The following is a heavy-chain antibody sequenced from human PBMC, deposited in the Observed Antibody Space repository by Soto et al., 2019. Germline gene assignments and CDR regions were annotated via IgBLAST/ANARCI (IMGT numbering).Heavy chain of an antibody. CDR1: GFTVSSNY. CDR2: IYSGGSI. J-gene: IGHJ4*02. Sequence: SLRLSCAASGFTVSSNYMSWVRQAPGKGLEWVSVIYSGGSIYYADSVKGRFTISRDNSKNTLYLQMNSLRAEDTAVYYCARDNLGSGSIYFDYWGQGTLVTVSS. D-gene: IGHD3-10*01. V-gene: IGHV3-66*01. CDR3: ARDNLGSGSIYFDY.